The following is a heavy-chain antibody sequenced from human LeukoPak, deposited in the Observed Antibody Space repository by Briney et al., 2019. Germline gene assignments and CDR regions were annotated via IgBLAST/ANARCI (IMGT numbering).Heavy chain of an antibody. J-gene: IGHJ5*01. D-gene: IGHD1-7*01. CDR3: TREGMGTSFSAWFDP. CDR2: IGSDGRT. CDR1: GFTFSNAW. Sequence: GGSLRLSCAASGFTFSNAWMSWVRQAPGKGLEWVAVIGSDGRTDYADPVKGRFTISRDSSKNMMYLQMNSLRTEDTAVYYCTREGMGTSFSAWFDPWGQGTLVTVSS. V-gene: IGHV3-30*03.